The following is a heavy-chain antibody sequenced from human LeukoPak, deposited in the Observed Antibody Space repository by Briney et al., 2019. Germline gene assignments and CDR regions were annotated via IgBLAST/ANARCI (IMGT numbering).Heavy chain of an antibody. Sequence: SETLSLTCTISGGSISSSSYYWGWIRQPPGKGLEWIGSIYYSESTYYNPSLKSRVTISVDTSKNQFSLKLSSVTAADTAVYYCASSVPIAVAGTWDAFDIWGQGTMVTVSS. CDR3: ASSVPIAVAGTWDAFDI. J-gene: IGHJ3*02. D-gene: IGHD6-19*01. CDR2: IYYSEST. V-gene: IGHV4-39*07. CDR1: GGSISSSSYY.